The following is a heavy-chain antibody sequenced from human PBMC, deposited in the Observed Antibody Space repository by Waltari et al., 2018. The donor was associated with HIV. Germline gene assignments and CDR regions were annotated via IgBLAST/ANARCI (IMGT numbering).Heavy chain of an antibody. CDR3: ARIRIQLWSLELLADAFDI. CDR1: GVTLSSYA. V-gene: IGHV1-69*01. Sequence: QVQLVQSGAEVKKPGSSVKVSCKASGVTLSSYAISWVRQAPGQGFEWRGAVIPMCGETNYAQQFQVRVTITADDSTGTAYMELSSLISEDTAVYYWARIRIQLWSLELLADAFDIWGQGTMVTVSS. J-gene: IGHJ3*02. CDR2: VIPMCGET. D-gene: IGHD5-18*01.